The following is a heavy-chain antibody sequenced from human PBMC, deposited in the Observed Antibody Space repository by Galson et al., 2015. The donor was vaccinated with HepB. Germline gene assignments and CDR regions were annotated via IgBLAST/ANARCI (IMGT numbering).Heavy chain of an antibody. Sequence: SVKVSCKASGYIFTSYAMHWVRQAPGQRLEWMGWINAGNGNTKYSQTFQGRVTITRDTSASTAYKELSSLRSEDTAVYYCARDLLVSRLPSTSAPDAFDFWGQGTMVTVSS. CDR1: GYIFTSYA. D-gene: IGHD2-21*01. J-gene: IGHJ3*01. CDR2: INAGNGNT. CDR3: ARDLLVSRLPSTSAPDAFDF. V-gene: IGHV1-3*01.